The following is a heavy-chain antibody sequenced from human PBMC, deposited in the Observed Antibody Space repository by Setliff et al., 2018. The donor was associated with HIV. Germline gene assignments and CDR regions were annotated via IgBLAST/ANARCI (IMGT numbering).Heavy chain of an antibody. V-gene: IGHV4-31*03. CDR1: GASISSVGYY. Sequence: PSETLSLTCTVSGASISSVGYYWSWIRQHPGKGLEWIGYIYYSGSTYYNPSLKSRVTISVDTSKNQFSLKLTSVTAADTAVYYCAREIYGGNSRPFDYWGQGTLVTVSS. CDR3: AREIYGGNSRPFDY. CDR2: IYYSGST. D-gene: IGHD4-17*01. J-gene: IGHJ4*02.